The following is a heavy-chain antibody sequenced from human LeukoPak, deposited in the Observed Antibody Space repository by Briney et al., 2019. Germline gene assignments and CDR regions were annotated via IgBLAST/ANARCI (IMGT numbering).Heavy chain of an antibody. Sequence: GRFTISRDDSKSIAYLQMNSLKTEDTAVYYCTRSYDFWSGYYTAESFDYWGQGTLVTVSS. J-gene: IGHJ4*02. V-gene: IGHV3-49*02. CDR3: TRSYDFWSGYYTAESFDY. D-gene: IGHD3-3*01.